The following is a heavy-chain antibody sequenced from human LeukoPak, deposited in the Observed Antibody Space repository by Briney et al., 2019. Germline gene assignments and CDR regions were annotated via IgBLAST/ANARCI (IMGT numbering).Heavy chain of an antibody. D-gene: IGHD2-2*01. J-gene: IGHJ4*02. CDR1: GFTFSNSA. CDR3: AKAHCSDIGCYVKDY. Sequence: GGSLRLSCAASGFTFSNSAMNWVRQARGKGLEWVSAISGSGDNTLYADSVKGRFTISRDNSKNMLYLQMSSLRAEDTAVYYCAKAHCSDIGCYVKDYWGQGTLVTVSS. CDR2: ISGSGDNT. V-gene: IGHV3-23*01.